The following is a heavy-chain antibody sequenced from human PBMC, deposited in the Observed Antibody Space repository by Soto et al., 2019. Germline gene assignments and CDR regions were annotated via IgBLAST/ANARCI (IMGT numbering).Heavy chain of an antibody. D-gene: IGHD3-3*01. V-gene: IGHV3-15*01. Sequence: GGSLRLSCAASGFTLSNAWMSGVRQAPGKGLEWVGRIKSKTDGGTTDYAAPVKGRFTISRDDSKNTLYLQMNSLKTEDTAVYYCTTASTYYDFWSGYYSGNYFDYWGQGTLVTVSS. J-gene: IGHJ4*02. CDR1: GFTLSNAW. CDR2: IKSKTDGGTT. CDR3: TTASTYYDFWSGYYSGNYFDY.